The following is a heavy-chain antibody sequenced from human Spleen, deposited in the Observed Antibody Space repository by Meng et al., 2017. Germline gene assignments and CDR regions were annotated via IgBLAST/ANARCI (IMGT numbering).Heavy chain of an antibody. V-gene: IGHV4-39*01. D-gene: IGHD3-22*01. CDR1: GGSISTSGYY. CDR2: IGHSGFT. J-gene: IGHJ5*02. CDR3: VRSSAWVRTGFDP. Sequence: QPQLQESGPGLVKPSEALSVTCSVSGGSISTSGYYWGWIRQPPGKGLEWIGSIGHSGFTYYTPSVKSRVTVSIDTSKSQFSLKLTSVTAADTAVYFCVRSSAWVRTGFDPWGQGTLVTVSS.